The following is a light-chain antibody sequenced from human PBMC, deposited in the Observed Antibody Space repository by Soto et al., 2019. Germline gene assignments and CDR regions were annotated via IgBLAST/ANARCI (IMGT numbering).Light chain of an antibody. J-gene: IGKJ1*01. V-gene: IGKV1-39*01. CDR2: AQS. CDR3: QQSYSAPLT. CDR1: QHISDY. Sequence: DIPMTQSPSSLSASVGDRVTITCRASQHISDYINWYQQKPVKAPKLLIYAQSNLQSGVPSRFTGSSSGTAFSLTITSLQGEDFATYYCQQSYSAPLTFGQGTKVEIK.